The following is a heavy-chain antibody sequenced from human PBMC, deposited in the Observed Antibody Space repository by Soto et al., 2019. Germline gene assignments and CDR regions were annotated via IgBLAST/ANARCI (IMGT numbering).Heavy chain of an antibody. J-gene: IGHJ5*02. CDR2: INHSGST. CDR1: GGSISSSSYY. V-gene: IGHV4-39*07. CDR3: ARGRSLTIFGVAPNWFDP. Sequence: SETLSLTCTVSGGSISSSSYYWGWIRQPPGKGLEWIGEINHSGSTNYNPSLKSRVTISVDTSKNQFSLKLSSVTAADTAVYYCARGRSLTIFGVAPNWFDPWGQGTLVTVSS. D-gene: IGHD3-3*01.